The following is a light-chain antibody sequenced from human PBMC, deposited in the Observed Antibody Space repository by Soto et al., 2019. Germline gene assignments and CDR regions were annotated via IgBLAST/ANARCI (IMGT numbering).Light chain of an antibody. CDR2: AAS. CDR3: QIYDNSEGT. J-gene: IGKJ1*01. CDR1: QSVSSTF. V-gene: IGKV3-20*01. Sequence: EFLLTQSPGTLSLSPRERATTYCRTRQSVSSTFLVLFPQKPGKATRLITYAASGRAAGLPGRLSRRGSGTDFTLTIVRLEPKDFAVYCCQIYDNSEGTFAQGTKGDI.